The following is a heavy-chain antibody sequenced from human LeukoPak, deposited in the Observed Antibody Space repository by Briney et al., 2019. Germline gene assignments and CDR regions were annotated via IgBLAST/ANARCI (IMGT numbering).Heavy chain of an antibody. Sequence: ASVKVSCKASGYTSTSYYMHWVRQAPGQGLEWMGIINPSGGSTSYAQKFQGRVTMTRDTSTSTVYMELSSLRSEDTAVYYCARDKRPNYYDSSGHFDYWGRGTLVTVSS. CDR2: INPSGGST. CDR1: GYTSTSYY. CDR3: ARDKRPNYYDSSGHFDY. D-gene: IGHD3-22*01. J-gene: IGHJ4*02. V-gene: IGHV1-46*01.